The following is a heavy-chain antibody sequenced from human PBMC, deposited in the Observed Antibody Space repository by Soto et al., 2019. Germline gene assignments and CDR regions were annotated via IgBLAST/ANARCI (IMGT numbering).Heavy chain of an antibody. Sequence: GGSLRLSCAASGFTFSSYGMHWVRQAPGKGLEWVAVIWYDGSNKYYADSVKGRFTISRDNSKKTVYLQMNSLRAEDTAVYYCARDHIALDYWGQGTQVTVAS. CDR3: ARDHIALDY. D-gene: IGHD6-13*01. CDR1: GFTFSSYG. V-gene: IGHV3-33*01. J-gene: IGHJ4*02. CDR2: IWYDGSNK.